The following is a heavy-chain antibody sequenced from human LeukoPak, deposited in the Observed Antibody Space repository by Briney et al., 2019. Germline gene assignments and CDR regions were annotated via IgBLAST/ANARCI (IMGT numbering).Heavy chain of an antibody. Sequence: GGSLRLSCAASGFTFSSYSMNWVRQAPGKGLEWVSYISSSSSTIYYADSVKGRFTISRDNAKNSLYLQMNSLRAEDTAVYYCARGTDIVVVPAALDWFDPWGQGTLVTVSS. J-gene: IGHJ5*02. CDR1: GFTFSSYS. D-gene: IGHD2-2*01. V-gene: IGHV3-48*01. CDR2: ISSSSSTI. CDR3: ARGTDIVVVPAALDWFDP.